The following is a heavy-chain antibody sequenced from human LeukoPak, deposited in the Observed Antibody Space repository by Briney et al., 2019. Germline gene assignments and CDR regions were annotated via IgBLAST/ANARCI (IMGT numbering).Heavy chain of an antibody. D-gene: IGHD3-16*01. Sequence: GGSLRLSCAASGFAFSDYSMNWVRQAPGKGLEWISAITGGSNLIYYADSMRGRITISRDNAENSVYLQMNGLRAEDTAIYYCASGGATVWGYWGQGALVIVSS. CDR1: GFAFSDYS. V-gene: IGHV3-21*06. J-gene: IGHJ4*02. CDR3: ASGGATVWGY. CDR2: ITGGSNLI.